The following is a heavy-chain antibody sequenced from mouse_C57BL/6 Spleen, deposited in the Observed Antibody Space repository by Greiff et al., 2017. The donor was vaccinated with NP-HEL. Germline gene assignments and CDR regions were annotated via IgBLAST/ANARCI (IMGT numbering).Heavy chain of an antibody. Sequence: VKLMESGPGLVQPSQSLSITCTVSGFSLTSYGVHWVRQSPGKGLEWLGVIWSGGSTDYNAAFISRLSISKDDSKSKVFFTRNSMQADDTAIYYCASLYDYDGGAWFAYWGQGTLVTVSA. J-gene: IGHJ3*01. D-gene: IGHD2-4*01. CDR1: GFSLTSYG. CDR3: ASLYDYDGGAWFAY. CDR2: IWSGGST. V-gene: IGHV2-2*01.